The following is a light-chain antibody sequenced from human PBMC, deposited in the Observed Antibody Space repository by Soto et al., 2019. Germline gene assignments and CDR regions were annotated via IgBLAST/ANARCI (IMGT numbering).Light chain of an antibody. Sequence: QLVLTQPPSVSGAPGQGVTIFCTGSSSNIGAGYGVNWYKQLPGTAPKLLIYGSGNRPSGVPDRFSGSKSGTSASLAITGLQAEDEADYYCQSYDSSLRGGVFGAGTKLTVL. J-gene: IGLJ1*01. CDR1: SSNIGAGYG. V-gene: IGLV1-40*01. CDR3: QSYDSSLRGGV. CDR2: GSG.